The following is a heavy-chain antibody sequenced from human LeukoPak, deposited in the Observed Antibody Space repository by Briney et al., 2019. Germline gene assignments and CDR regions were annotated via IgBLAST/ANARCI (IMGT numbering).Heavy chain of an antibody. J-gene: IGHJ2*01. D-gene: IGHD3-9*01. CDR3: ARNRPRYDILTGYYKPDWYFDL. Sequence: SETLSLTCAVYGGSFSGYYWSWIRQPPGKGLEWIGEINHSGSTNYNPSLKSRVTISVDTSKNQFSLKLSSVTAADTAVHYCARNRPRYDILTGYYKPDWYFDLWGRGTLVTVSS. CDR1: GGSFSGYY. CDR2: INHSGST. V-gene: IGHV4-34*01.